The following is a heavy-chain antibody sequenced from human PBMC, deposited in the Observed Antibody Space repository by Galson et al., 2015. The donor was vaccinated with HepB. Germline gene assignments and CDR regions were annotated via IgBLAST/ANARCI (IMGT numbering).Heavy chain of an antibody. Sequence: SLRLSCAASGLIFSNYGIHWVRQAPGKGLEWVAVIWYDGSKKYYADSVKGRFTISRDNTKNTLWLQMDSLRAEDTAVYYCARGGCHDTDCPRDYGFDVWGQGTTVTVSS. J-gene: IGHJ6*02. CDR3: ARGGCHDTDCPRDYGFDV. V-gene: IGHV3-33*01. CDR1: GLIFSNYG. CDR2: IWYDGSKK. D-gene: IGHD3-9*01.